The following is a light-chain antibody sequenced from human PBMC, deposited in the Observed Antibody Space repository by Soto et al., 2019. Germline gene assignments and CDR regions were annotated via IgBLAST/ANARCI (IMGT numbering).Light chain of an antibody. CDR2: LGS. CDR3: MQALQTPRT. CDR1: QSLLHSNGYNY. V-gene: IGKV2-28*01. J-gene: IGKJ4*01. Sequence: DIVMTQSPLSLPVTPGEPASISCRSSQSLLHSNGYNYLDWYLQTPGQSPQLLIYLGSNRASGVPERFSGSGLCTDFTLKISRVEAEDVGVYYCMQALQTPRTFGGGTKVEIK.